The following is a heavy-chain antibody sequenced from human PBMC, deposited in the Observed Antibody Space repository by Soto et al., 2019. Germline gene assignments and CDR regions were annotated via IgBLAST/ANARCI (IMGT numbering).Heavy chain of an antibody. CDR3: ARALGIYYYYGMDV. CDR1: GFTFSSYA. Sequence: PGGSLRLSCAASGFTFSSYAMHWVRQAPGKGLEWVAVISYDGSNKYYADSVKGRFTISRDNSKNTLYLQMNSLRAEDTAVYYCARALGIYYYYGMDVWGQGTTVTVSS. CDR2: ISYDGSNK. V-gene: IGHV3-30-3*01. J-gene: IGHJ6*02. D-gene: IGHD6-13*01.